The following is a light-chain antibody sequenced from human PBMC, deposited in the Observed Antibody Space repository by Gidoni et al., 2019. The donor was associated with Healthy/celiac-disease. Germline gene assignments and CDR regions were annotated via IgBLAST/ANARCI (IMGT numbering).Light chain of an antibody. CDR2: GAS. V-gene: IGKV3D-15*01. CDR1: QRVSSN. CDR3: QQYNNWPSLT. Sequence: EIVMTPSPATLSVSPGERATLSCRASQRVSSNLAWYQQKPGQAPRLPIYGASTRATCIPARFSGSWSGKEFTLTISILQSEDFAVYYCQQYNNWPSLTFGGGTKVEIK. J-gene: IGKJ4*01.